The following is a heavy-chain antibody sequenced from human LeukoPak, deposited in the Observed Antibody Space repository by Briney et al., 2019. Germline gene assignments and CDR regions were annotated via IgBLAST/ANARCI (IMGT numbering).Heavy chain of an antibody. V-gene: IGHV4-61*01. Sequence: SETLSLTCTVSGGSVSSGSYYWNWIRQPPGKGLEWIGYIFYSGSTNYNPSLKSRVTISVDTSKNQFSLKLSSVTAADTAVYYCARVNDFGSGYPLDYWGQGTLVTVSS. J-gene: IGHJ4*02. CDR1: GGSVSSGSYY. CDR2: IFYSGST. D-gene: IGHD3-3*01. CDR3: ARVNDFGSGYPLDY.